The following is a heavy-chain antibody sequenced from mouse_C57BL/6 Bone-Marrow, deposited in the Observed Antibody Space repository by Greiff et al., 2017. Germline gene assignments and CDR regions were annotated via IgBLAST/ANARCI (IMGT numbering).Heavy chain of an antibody. V-gene: IGHV1-63*01. J-gene: IGHJ3*01. CDR3: ARHYDYDVGFAY. Sequence: VQRVESGAELVRPGTSVKMSCKASGYTFTNYWIGWAKQRPGHGLEWVGDIYPGGGYTNYNEKFKGKATLTADKSSSTAYMQFSSLTSEDSAIYYGARHYDYDVGFAYWGQGTLVTVSA. CDR1: GYTFTNYW. D-gene: IGHD2-4*01. CDR2: IYPGGGYT.